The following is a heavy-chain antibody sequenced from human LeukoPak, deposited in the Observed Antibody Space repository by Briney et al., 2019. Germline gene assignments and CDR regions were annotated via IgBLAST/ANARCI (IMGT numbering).Heavy chain of an antibody. V-gene: IGHV3-64*01. CDR2: ITSDGGST. Sequence: GGSLRLSCAASGFTFSYYAMYWVRQAPGKGLEFVSAITSDGGSTYYSNSVKDGFTISRDNSKNTLYLQMGSLRAEDVAVYYCARDVDYTSSSRGLGYWGQGTLVTVSS. CDR3: ARDVDYTSSSRGLGY. CDR1: GFTFSYYA. J-gene: IGHJ4*02. D-gene: IGHD6-6*01.